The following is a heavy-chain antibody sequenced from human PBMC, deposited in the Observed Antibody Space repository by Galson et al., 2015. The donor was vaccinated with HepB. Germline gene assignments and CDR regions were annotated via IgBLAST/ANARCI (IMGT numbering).Heavy chain of an antibody. J-gene: IGHJ6*03. CDR3: ATSSAKMEGGYYYYYYMDV. CDR2: FDPEDGET. Sequence: SVKVSCKVSGYTLTELSMHWVRQAPGKGLEWMGGFDPEDGETIYAQKFQGRVTMTEDTSTDTAYMELSSLRSEDTAVYYCATSSAKMEGGYYYYYYMDVWGKGTTVTVSS. CDR1: GYTLTELS. D-gene: IGHD3-10*01. V-gene: IGHV1-24*01.